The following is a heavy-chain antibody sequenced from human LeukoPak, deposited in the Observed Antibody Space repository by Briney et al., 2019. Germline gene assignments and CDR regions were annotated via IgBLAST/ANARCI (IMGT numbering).Heavy chain of an antibody. Sequence: SETLSLTCAVSGGSISSGGYSWSWIRQPPGKGLEWIGYIYHSGSTYYNPSLKSRVTISVDTSKNQFSLRLSSVTAADTAVYYCTTGPDYYNSSSYYSRYWAQGTLVTVSS. CDR2: IYHSGST. D-gene: IGHD3-22*01. CDR3: TTGPDYYNSSSYYSRY. J-gene: IGHJ4*02. V-gene: IGHV4-30-2*01. CDR1: GGSISSGGYS.